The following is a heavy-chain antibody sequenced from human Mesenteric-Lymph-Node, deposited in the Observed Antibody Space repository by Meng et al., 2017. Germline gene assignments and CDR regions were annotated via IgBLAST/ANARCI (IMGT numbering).Heavy chain of an antibody. J-gene: IGHJ4*02. CDR3: AKTGSNGWYLDY. CDR1: GFTFSSFG. CDR2: MSFDASKT. D-gene: IGHD6-19*01. V-gene: IGHV3-30*18. Sequence: AQLVGSGGGVVQPGRSLRLSCAASGFTFSSFGMHWARQAPGKGLEWVAVMSFDASKTYYGDSVKGRFTISRDNSKNTLYLQMNSLRAEDTAVYYCAKTGSNGWYLDYWGQGTLVTASS.